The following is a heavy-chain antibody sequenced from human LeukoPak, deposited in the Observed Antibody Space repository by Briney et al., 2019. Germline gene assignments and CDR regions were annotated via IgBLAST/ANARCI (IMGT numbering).Heavy chain of an antibody. V-gene: IGHV1-69*05. J-gene: IGHJ4*02. CDR2: IIPIFGTA. Sequence: SVKVSCKASGGTFSSYAISWVRQAPGQGLEWMGRIIPIFGTANYAQKFQGRVTITTDESTSTAYMELSSLRSEDTAVYYCARTHDFGDYPAFDYWGQGTLVTVSS. D-gene: IGHD4-17*01. CDR3: ARTHDFGDYPAFDY. CDR1: GGTFSSYA.